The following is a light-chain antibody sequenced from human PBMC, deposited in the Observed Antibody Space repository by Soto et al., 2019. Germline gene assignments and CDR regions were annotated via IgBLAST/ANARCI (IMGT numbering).Light chain of an antibody. CDR3: QQLHSYPLT. CDR2: AAS. J-gene: IGKJ4*01. V-gene: IGKV1-9*01. Sequence: EIQLTQSPSTLSSSIGERATITCRASQGISKYFAWYQQKPGKAPKLLIYAASTLQSGVPSRFSGSGSGTDFTLTISSLQPEDFATYYCQQLHSYPLTFGGGTKVDIK. CDR1: QGISKY.